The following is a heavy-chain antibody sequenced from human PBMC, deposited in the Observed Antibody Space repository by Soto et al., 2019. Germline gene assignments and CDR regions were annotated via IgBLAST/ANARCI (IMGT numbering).Heavy chain of an antibody. CDR2: IYSGGGT. J-gene: IGHJ6*02. Sequence: EVQLVESGGGLIQPGGSLRLSCAASGFTVSSNYMTWVRQAPGKGLEWVSIIYSGGGTYYADSVKGRFTISRDNSKNTLDLQMNNLRAEDTAVYYCARWTYYYGMDVWGQGTTVTVSS. CDR1: GFTVSSNY. CDR3: ARWTYYYGMDV. V-gene: IGHV3-53*01.